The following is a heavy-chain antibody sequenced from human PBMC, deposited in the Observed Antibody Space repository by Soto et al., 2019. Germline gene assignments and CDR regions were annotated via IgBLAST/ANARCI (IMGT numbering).Heavy chain of an antibody. J-gene: IGHJ6*03. D-gene: IGHD2-2*01. CDR3: AKALRPSLNFFYYMDV. CDR2: LGGNGFTT. CDR1: GFTFCSYA. Sequence: EVQLLESGGGLVQPGGSLRLSCVVSGFTFCSYAMSWVRQAPEKGPEWVAILGGNGFTTYYADSVKGRFTISGDKSKRTLFLQMNSLRADDTGVYYCAKALRPSLNFFYYMDVWGRGTSVTVSS. V-gene: IGHV3-23*01.